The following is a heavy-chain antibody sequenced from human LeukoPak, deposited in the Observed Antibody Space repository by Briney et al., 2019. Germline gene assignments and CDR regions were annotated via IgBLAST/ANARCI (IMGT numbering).Heavy chain of an antibody. CDR3: AREKRGYSGYDYGYNWFDP. Sequence: PGGSLRLSCAASGFTFSSYAMSWVRHAPGKGLVWVSLINPDGNTTSYADSVRGRFTISRDNAKNSLYLQMDSLRAEDTAVYYCAREKRGYSGYDYGYNWFDPWGQGTLVTVSS. D-gene: IGHD5-12*01. CDR2: INPDGNTT. CDR1: GFTFSSYA. V-gene: IGHV3-74*01. J-gene: IGHJ5*02.